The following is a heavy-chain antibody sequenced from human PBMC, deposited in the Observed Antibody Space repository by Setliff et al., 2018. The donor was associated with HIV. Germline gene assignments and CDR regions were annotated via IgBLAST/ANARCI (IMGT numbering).Heavy chain of an antibody. J-gene: IGHJ3*02. V-gene: IGHV1-2*06. Sequence: ASVKVSCKASGDTFDSLSISWVRQAPGQGLEWMGRINPNSGGTNYAQKFQGRVTMTRDTSATTAFMELSSLRSEDTAVYYCAREGQWLDLGDAFDIWGQGTVVTVSS. D-gene: IGHD6-19*01. CDR2: INPNSGGT. CDR1: GDTFDSLS. CDR3: AREGQWLDLGDAFDI.